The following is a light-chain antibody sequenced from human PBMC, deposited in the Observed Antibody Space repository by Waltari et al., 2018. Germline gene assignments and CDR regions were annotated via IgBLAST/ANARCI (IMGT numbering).Light chain of an antibody. Sequence: QSVLTQLPSASGTPGQGVTISCSGSSSNIGDNYVYWYQQFPGTSPKLLIHRNNQRPSGVPDRFSGSKSGTSAFLVISGLRSEDAADYHCAAWDDSLSGWVFGGGTKVTVL. CDR3: AAWDDSLSGWV. CDR1: SSNIGDNY. V-gene: IGLV1-47*01. J-gene: IGLJ3*02. CDR2: RNN.